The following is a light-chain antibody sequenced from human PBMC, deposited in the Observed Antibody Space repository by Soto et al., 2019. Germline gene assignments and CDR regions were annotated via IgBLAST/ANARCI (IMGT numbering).Light chain of an antibody. J-gene: IGKJ3*01. CDR2: DAS. Sequence: EIVMTQSPATLSVSPGERATLSYRASQSVSSKLAWYQHKPGQAPRLLIYDASTRATGIPARFSGSGSGTEFTLTISSLQSEDFAVYYCQQYNNWPGFTFGPGTKVDIK. V-gene: IGKV3-15*01. CDR1: QSVSSK. CDR3: QQYNNWPGFT.